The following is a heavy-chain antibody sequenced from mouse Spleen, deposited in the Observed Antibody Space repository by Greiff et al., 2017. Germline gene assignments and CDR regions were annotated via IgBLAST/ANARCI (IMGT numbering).Heavy chain of an antibody. J-gene: IGHJ4*01. CDR3: ARDYYYGSSSYYYAMDY. V-gene: IGHV1-18*01. CDR1: GYSFTGYT. CDR2: INPYNGGT. D-gene: IGHD1-1*01. Sequence: EVQLQQSGPELVKPGASMKISCKASGYSFTGYTMNWVKQSHGKNLEWIGLINPYNGGTSYNQKFKGKATLTVDKSSSTAYMELLSLTSEDSAVYYCARDYYYGSSSYYYAMDYWGQGTSVTVSS.